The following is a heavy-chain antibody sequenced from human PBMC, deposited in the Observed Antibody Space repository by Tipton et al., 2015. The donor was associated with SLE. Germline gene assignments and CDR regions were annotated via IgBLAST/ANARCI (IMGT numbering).Heavy chain of an antibody. CDR2: IIPVFGTA. CDR3: AIPSSSSNHGVFDY. J-gene: IGHJ4*02. CDR1: GYTFTSYG. V-gene: IGHV1-69*13. Sequence: QLVQSGPEVKKPGASVKVSCKASGYTFTSYGITWVRQAPGQGLQWMGAIIPVFGTANSAQRFQGRVTISADESTSTAYMELSSLRSEYTAVYYCAIPSSSSNHGVFDYWVQVPLVTVSS. D-gene: IGHD6-6*01.